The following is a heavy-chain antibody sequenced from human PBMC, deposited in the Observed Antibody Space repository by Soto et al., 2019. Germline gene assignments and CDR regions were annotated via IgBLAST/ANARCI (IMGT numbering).Heavy chain of an antibody. J-gene: IGHJ4*02. CDR1: GFPFSSYG. CDR3: AKSRMGSSWYEGDS. V-gene: IGHV3-30*18. D-gene: IGHD6-13*01. Sequence: QVELVESGGGVVQPGRSLRLSCAASGFPFSSYGMHWVRQAPGKGVEWVAVISYDGSNQYYADSVKGRFTISRDNSKNTLYLEVNSLRPEDTAVYFCAKSRMGSSWYEGDSWGQGTLVTVSS. CDR2: ISYDGSNQ.